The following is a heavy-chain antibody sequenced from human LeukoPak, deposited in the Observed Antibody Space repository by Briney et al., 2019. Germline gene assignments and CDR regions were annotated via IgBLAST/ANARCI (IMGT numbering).Heavy chain of an antibody. Sequence: SQTLSLTCTVSGGSISSGGYYWSWLRQHPGKGLEWIGYIYYSGSTYYNPSLKSRVTISVDTSKNQFSLKLSSVTAADTAVYYCAREGSSWQPKNNWFDPWGQGTLVTVSS. CDR2: IYYSGST. CDR1: GGSISSGGYY. D-gene: IGHD6-13*01. V-gene: IGHV4-31*03. J-gene: IGHJ5*02. CDR3: AREGSSWQPKNNWFDP.